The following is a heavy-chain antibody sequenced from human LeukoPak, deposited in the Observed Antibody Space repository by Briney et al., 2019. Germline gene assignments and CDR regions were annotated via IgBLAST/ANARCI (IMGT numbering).Heavy chain of an antibody. Sequence: ASVKVSCKASGYTFTSYYMHWVRQAPGQGLEWMGIINPSGGSTSYAQKFQGRVTMTRDMSTSTVYMELSRLRSDDTAVYYCARDPSLRYYYDSSGYYNWFDPWGQGTLVTVSS. D-gene: IGHD3-22*01. CDR1: GYTFTSYY. CDR2: INPSGGST. V-gene: IGHV1-46*01. J-gene: IGHJ5*02. CDR3: ARDPSLRYYYDSSGYYNWFDP.